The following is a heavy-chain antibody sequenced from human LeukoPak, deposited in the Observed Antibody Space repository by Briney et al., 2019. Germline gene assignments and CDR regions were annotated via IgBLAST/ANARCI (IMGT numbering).Heavy chain of an antibody. Sequence: PSQTPSLTCTVSGDSISSGGFYWSWIRQHPGKGLEWIGYIYYSGSTYYNPSLKSRVNISVDTSKNQFSLKLGSVTAADTAVYYCARVGSFGDFYYWGQGALVTVSS. J-gene: IGHJ4*02. CDR2: IYYSGST. D-gene: IGHD3-10*01. V-gene: IGHV4-31*03. CDR3: ARVGSFGDFYY. CDR1: GDSISSGGFY.